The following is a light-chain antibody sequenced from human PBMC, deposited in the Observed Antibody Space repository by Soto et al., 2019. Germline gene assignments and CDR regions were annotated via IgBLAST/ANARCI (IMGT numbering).Light chain of an antibody. CDR1: QGVSSY. CDR2: DAF. CDR3: QQRSDSPLT. J-gene: IGKJ2*01. V-gene: IGKV3-11*01. Sequence: EIVLTQSPATLSLSPGERATLSCRASQGVSSYLAWFQQKPGQAPRLLIYDAFTSATGIAARFSGCGSETDLTLTISSLRHEDLAVYYCQQRSDSPLTFGQGIKQEIK.